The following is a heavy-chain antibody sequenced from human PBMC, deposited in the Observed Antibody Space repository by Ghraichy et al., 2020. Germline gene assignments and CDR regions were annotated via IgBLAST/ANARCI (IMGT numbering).Heavy chain of an antibody. V-gene: IGHV4-39*01. Sequence: SETLSLTCTVSGGSISSSSYYWGWIRQPPGKGLEWIGSIYYSGSTYYNPSLKSGVTISVDTSKNQFSLKLSSVTAADTAVYYCARVCSTSCYAARESLGPEYFQHWGQDTLVTVAS. D-gene: IGHD2-2*01. CDR3: ARVCSTSCYAARESLGPEYFQH. CDR1: GGSISSSSYY. J-gene: IGHJ1*01. CDR2: IYYSGST.